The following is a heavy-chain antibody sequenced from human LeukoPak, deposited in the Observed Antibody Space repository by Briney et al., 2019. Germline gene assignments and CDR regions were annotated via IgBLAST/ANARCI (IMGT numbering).Heavy chain of an antibody. Sequence: PSETLSLTCTVSGGAISSYYWIWIRQPPGKGLEWIGYIYYSGSTNYNPSLKSRVTISVDTSKNQFSLKLSSVTAADTAVYYCARRRDGYEALDYWGQGTLVTVSS. V-gene: IGHV4-59*01. CDR3: ARRRDGYEALDY. D-gene: IGHD5-24*01. J-gene: IGHJ4*02. CDR1: GGAISSYY. CDR2: IYYSGST.